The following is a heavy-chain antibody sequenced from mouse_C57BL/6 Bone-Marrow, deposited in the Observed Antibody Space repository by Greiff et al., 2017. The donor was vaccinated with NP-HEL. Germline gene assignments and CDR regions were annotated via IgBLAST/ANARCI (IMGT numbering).Heavy chain of an antibody. D-gene: IGHD1-1*01. V-gene: IGHV1-39*01. Sequence: VQLKESGPELVKPGASVKISCKASGYSFTDYNMNWVKQSNGKSLEWIGVINPNYGTTSYNQKFKGKATLTVDQSSSTAYTQLNSLTSEDSAVYYCAVITTVVANWYFDVWGTGTTVTVSS. CDR1: GYSFTDYN. CDR2: INPNYGTT. CDR3: AVITTVVANWYFDV. J-gene: IGHJ1*03.